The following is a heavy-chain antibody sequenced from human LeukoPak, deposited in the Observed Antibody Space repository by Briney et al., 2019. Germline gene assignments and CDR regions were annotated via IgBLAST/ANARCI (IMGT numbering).Heavy chain of an antibody. CDR3: ARDPPCHDSSDYYYDY. CDR2: FSGSSIYI. CDR1: GFTFGTNT. J-gene: IGHJ4*02. D-gene: IGHD3-22*01. Sequence: GGSRKFSCQAPGFTFGTNTMNWVRQAPGKGRKGVSSFSGSSIYIYYADSVKGRFTISRDNAKNSLYLQMNSLRAEDTAVYYCARDPPCHDSSDYYYDYWGQGTLVTVSS. V-gene: IGHV3-21*01.